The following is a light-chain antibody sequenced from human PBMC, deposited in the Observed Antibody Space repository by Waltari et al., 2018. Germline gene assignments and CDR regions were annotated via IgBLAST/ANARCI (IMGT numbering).Light chain of an antibody. CDR3: QQYYSTPYT. Sequence: DIVMTQSPDSLAVSLGERVTINCKSSQNVLYSSNNKNYLAWYQQKPGQSPNLLIYWASTRESGVPDRFSGSGSGTDFTLTISSLQAEDVAVYYCQQYYSTPYTFGQGTKLEIK. V-gene: IGKV4-1*01. CDR1: QNVLYSSNNKNY. CDR2: WAS. J-gene: IGKJ2*01.